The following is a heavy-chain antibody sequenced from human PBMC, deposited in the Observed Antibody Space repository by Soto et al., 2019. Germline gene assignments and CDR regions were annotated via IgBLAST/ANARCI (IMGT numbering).Heavy chain of an antibody. D-gene: IGHD6-6*01. V-gene: IGHV4-59*01. CDR1: GGSISSYY. Sequence: SETLSLTCTVSGGSISSYYWSWIRQPPGKGLEWIGYIYYSGSTNYNPSLKSRVTISVDTSKNQFSLKLSSVTAADTAVYYRARASMKYSRANWFDPWGQGTLVTVSS. J-gene: IGHJ5*02. CDR3: ARASMKYSRANWFDP. CDR2: IYYSGST.